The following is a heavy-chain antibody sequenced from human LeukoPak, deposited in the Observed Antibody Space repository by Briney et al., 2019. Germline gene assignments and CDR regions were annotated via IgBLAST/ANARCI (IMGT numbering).Heavy chain of an antibody. D-gene: IGHD2-15*01. V-gene: IGHV1-46*01. CDR2: INPSGGST. CDR3: ARIGYCSGGSCYSGGNWFDP. Sequence: ASVKVSCKASGYTFTSYYMHWVRQAPGQGLEWMGIINPSGGSTSYAQKFQGRVTMTRDMSTSTVYMELSSLRSEDTAVYYCARIGYCSGGSCYSGGNWFDPWGQGTLVTVSS. CDR1: GYTFTSYY. J-gene: IGHJ5*02.